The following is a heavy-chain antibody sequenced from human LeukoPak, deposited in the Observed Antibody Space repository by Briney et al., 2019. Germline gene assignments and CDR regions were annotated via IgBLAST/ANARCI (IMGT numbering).Heavy chain of an antibody. V-gene: IGHV4-59*01. J-gene: IGHJ4*02. CDR3: ARGYSGSYGRFDY. CDR1: GGSISSFY. D-gene: IGHD1-26*01. CDR2: IYYSGNT. Sequence: SETLSLTCTVSGGSISSFYWSWIRQPPGKGLEWIGYIYYSGNTNYNPSLKNRVTISVDTSTNQFSLKLSSVTAADTAVYYCARGYSGSYGRFDYWGQGTLATVSS.